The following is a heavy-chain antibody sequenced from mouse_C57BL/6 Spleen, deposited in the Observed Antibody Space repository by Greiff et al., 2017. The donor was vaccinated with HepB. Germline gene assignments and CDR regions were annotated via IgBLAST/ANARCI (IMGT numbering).Heavy chain of an antibody. J-gene: IGHJ3*01. V-gene: IGHV1-64*01. CDR1: GYTFTSYW. CDR2: IHPNSGST. Sequence: QVQLQQPGAELVKPGASVKLSCKASGYTFTSYWMHWVKQRPGQGLEWIGMIHPNSGSTNYNEKFKSKATLTVDKSSSTAYMQLSSLTSEDSAVYYCASGSTTVVARDWFAYWGQGTLVTVSA. CDR3: ASGSTTVVARDWFAY. D-gene: IGHD1-1*01.